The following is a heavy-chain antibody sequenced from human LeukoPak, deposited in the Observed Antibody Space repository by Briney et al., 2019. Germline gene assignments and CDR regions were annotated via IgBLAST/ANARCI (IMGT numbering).Heavy chain of an antibody. CDR3: TRRTSFYYYYMDV. CDR1: GFTFGDYA. J-gene: IGHJ6*03. CDR2: IRSKAYGGTT. V-gene: IGHV3-49*04. Sequence: GGSLRLSCTASGFTFGDYAMSWVRQAPGKGLEWVGSIRSKAYGGTTEYAASVKGRFTISRDDSKSIAYLQMNSLKTEDTAVYYCTRRTSFYYYYMDVWGKGTTVTVSS. D-gene: IGHD2-2*01.